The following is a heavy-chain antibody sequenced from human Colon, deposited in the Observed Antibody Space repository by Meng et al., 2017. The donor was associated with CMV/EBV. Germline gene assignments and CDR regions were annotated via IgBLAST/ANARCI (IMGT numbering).Heavy chain of an antibody. Sequence: QVQLVQSGSELKKPGASVKISCKASGYTFSRYNINWVRQAPGQWLEWMGYINPKTGKPTYVKGFTGRFVFSLDTSVSTAYLQISSLKPEDTAVYYCATGSVAIDGKGYWGQGTLVTVSS. V-gene: IGHV7-4-1*02. D-gene: IGHD6-13*01. J-gene: IGHJ4*02. CDR2: INPKTGKP. CDR1: GYTFSRYN. CDR3: ATGSVAIDGKGY.